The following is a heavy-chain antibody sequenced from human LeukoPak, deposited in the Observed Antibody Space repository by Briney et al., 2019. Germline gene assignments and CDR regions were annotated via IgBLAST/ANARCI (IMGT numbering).Heavy chain of an antibody. Sequence: GGSLRLSCAASGFTFSSYSMNWVRQAPGKGLEWVSSITSSSSYIYYADSVKGRFTISRDNAKNSLYVQMNSLRDEDTAVYYCAGEDSSVYYYQGFLDYWAQGTRVPVPS. CDR3: AGEDSSVYYYQGFLDY. J-gene: IGHJ4*02. CDR1: GFTFSSYS. CDR2: ITSSSSYI. V-gene: IGHV3-21*01. D-gene: IGHD3-22*01.